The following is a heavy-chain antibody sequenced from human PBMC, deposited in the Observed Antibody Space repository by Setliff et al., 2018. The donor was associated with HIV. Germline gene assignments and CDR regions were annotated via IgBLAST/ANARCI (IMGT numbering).Heavy chain of an antibody. CDR2: IKDDGSEK. CDR1: AFTFSDYW. J-gene: IGHJ6*02. CDR3: ARSPQVTIFGIKIKPPGGPDL. Sequence: GGSLRLSCRASAFTFSDYWMTWVRQAPGRGLQWVANIKDDGSEKNYLDSIKGRFTIFRDNARNSLYLQMTSLRAEDSGVYYCARSPQVTIFGIKIKPPGGPDLWGQGTTVTVS. D-gene: IGHD3-3*01. V-gene: IGHV3-7*01.